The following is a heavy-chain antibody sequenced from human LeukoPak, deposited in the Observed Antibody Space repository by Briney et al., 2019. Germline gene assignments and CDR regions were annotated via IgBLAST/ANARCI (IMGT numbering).Heavy chain of an antibody. D-gene: IGHD3-3*01. V-gene: IGHV3-23*01. CDR2: ISGSGGST. Sequence: GASLRLSCAASGFTFSSYAMSWVRQAPGKGLEWVSAISGSGGSTYYADSVKGRFTISRDNSKNTLYLQMNSLRAEDTAVYYCAKGRVIMSVGYFDYWGQGTLVTVSS. J-gene: IGHJ4*02. CDR3: AKGRVIMSVGYFDY. CDR1: GFTFSSYA.